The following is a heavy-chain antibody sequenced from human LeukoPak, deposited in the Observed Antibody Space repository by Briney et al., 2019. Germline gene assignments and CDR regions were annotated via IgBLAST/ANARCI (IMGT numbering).Heavy chain of an antibody. CDR2: IYPGDSDT. D-gene: IGHD3-22*01. Sequence: GESLKISCKGSGYSFTSYWIGWVRQMPGKGLEWMGIIYPGDSDTRYSPSFQGQVTISADKSISTAYLQWSRLKASDTAMYYCARLLGDYYDSSGYYKALDYWGQGALVTVSS. J-gene: IGHJ4*02. CDR1: GYSFTSYW. V-gene: IGHV5-51*01. CDR3: ARLLGDYYDSSGYYKALDY.